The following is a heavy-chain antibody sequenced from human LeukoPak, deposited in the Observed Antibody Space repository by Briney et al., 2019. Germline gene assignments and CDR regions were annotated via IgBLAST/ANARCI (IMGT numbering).Heavy chain of an antibody. CDR2: ISGSGGST. CDR3: AKVVHIVVVNDAFDI. J-gene: IGHJ3*02. V-gene: IGHV3-23*01. CDR1: GFTFSSYA. Sequence: GGSLRLSCAASGFTFSSYAMSWVCQAPGKGLEWVSAISGSGGSTYYADSVKGRFTISRDNSKNTLYLQMNSLRAEDTAVYYCAKVVHIVVVNDAFDIWGQGTMVTVSS. D-gene: IGHD2-21*01.